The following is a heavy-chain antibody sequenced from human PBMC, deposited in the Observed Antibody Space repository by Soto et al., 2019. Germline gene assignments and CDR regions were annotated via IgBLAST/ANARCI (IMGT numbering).Heavy chain of an antibody. CDR3: AGPVGDYTNY. V-gene: IGHV3-21*01. CDR1: GFTFSSYS. CDR2: ISSSSSYI. D-gene: IGHD4-17*01. Sequence: LRLSCAASGFTFSSYSMNWVRQAPGKGLEWVSSISSSSSYIYYAGSVKGRFTISRDNAKNSLYLQMNSLRAEDTAVYYCAGPVGDYTNYWGQGTLVTVSS. J-gene: IGHJ4*02.